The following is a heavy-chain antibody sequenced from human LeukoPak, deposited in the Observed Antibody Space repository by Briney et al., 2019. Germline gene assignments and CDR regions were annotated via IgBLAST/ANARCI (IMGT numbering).Heavy chain of an antibody. Sequence: GRSLRLSCAASGFIFSSYGMHWVRQAPGKGLEWVAVISYDGSNKYYADSVKGRFTISRDNSKNTLYLQMNSLRAEDTAVYYCAKESFWSPPYYFDYWGQGTLVTVSS. V-gene: IGHV3-30*18. J-gene: IGHJ4*02. D-gene: IGHD3-3*01. CDR3: AKESFWSPPYYFDY. CDR1: GFIFSSYG. CDR2: ISYDGSNK.